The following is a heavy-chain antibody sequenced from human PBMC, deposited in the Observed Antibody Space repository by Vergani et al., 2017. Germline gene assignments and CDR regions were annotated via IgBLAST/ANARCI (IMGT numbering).Heavy chain of an antibody. CDR3: NSRHNCDSSGYYRDFDY. CDR1: GFTFSGSA. D-gene: IGHD3-22*01. V-gene: IGHV3-73*01. CDR2: IRSKANSYAT. Sequence: EVQLVESGGGLVQPGGSLKLSCAASGFTFSGSAMHWVRQAPGKGLEWVGRIRSKANSYATAYAASVKGRFTISRDDSKNTAYLQMHSMKTENTAVYYCNSRHNCDSSGYYRDFDYWGQGTLVTVSS. J-gene: IGHJ4*02.